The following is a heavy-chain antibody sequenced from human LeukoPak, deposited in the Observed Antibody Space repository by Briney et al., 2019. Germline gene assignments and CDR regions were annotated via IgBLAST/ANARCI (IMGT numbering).Heavy chain of an antibody. J-gene: IGHJ4*02. D-gene: IGHD1-26*01. Sequence: ASVKVFCTISGYTVASGGISGVRRARGQGLKWMGWISAYNGNTNYAQKLQGRVTMTTDTSTSTAYMELRSLRSDDTAVYYCARARWELLVPLDYWGQGTLVTVSS. V-gene: IGHV1-18*01. CDR1: GYTVASGG. CDR2: ISAYNGNT. CDR3: ARARWELLVPLDY.